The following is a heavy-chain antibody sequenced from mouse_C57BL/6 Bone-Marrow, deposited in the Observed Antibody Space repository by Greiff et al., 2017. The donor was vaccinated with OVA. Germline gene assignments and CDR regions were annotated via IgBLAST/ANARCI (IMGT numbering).Heavy chain of an antibody. D-gene: IGHD1-1*01. V-gene: IGHV14-4*01. CDR1: GFNIKDDN. Sequence: VQLQQSGAELVRPGVSVKLSCTASGFNIKDDNMHWVKQRPEQGLEWIGWIDPENGDTEYASKFQGKATITADTSSNTAYLQLRSLTSEDTAVYYCTFYGSSYYWYFDVWGTVTTVTVSS. CDR3: TFYGSSYYWYFDV. J-gene: IGHJ1*03. CDR2: IDPENGDT.